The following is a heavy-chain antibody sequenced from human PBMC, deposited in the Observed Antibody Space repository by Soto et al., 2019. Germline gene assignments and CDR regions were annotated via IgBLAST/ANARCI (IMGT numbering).Heavy chain of an antibody. J-gene: IGHJ6*02. D-gene: IGHD3-10*01. V-gene: IGHV3-23*01. CDR3: AKGGRGLRGMVRGVTPENPQPEHYYYYGMDV. Sequence: GGSLRLSCAASGFTFSSYAMSWVRQAPGKGLEWVSAISGSGGSTYYADSVKGRFTISRDNSKNTLYLQMNSLRAEDTAVYYCAKGGRGLRGMVRGVTPENPQPEHYYYYGMDVWGQGTTVTVSS. CDR2: ISGSGGST. CDR1: GFTFSSYA.